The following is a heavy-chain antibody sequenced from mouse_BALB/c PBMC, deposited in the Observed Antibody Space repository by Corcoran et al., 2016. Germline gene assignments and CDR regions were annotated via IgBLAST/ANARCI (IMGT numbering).Heavy chain of an antibody. CDR3: ARGGYGSSYWYFDV. CDR2: INTYTGEP. J-gene: IGHJ1*01. V-gene: IGHV9-1*02. CDR1: GYTFTNYG. D-gene: IGHD1-1*01. Sequence: QIQLVQSGPELKQPGETVKISCKASGYTFTNYGMNWVKQAPGKGLKLMGWINTYTGEPTYADDFKGRFAFSLETSASTAYLQINNLKNEDMATYFCARGGYGSSYWYFDVWGAGTTVTVSS.